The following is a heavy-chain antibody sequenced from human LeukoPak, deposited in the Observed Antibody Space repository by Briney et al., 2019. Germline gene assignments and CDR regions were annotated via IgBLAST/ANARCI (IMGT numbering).Heavy chain of an antibody. J-gene: IGHJ2*01. CDR2: INHSGST. V-gene: IGHV4-34*01. CDR3: AREVRGYSYGYRPTELYWYIDV. D-gene: IGHD5-18*01. Sequence: ASETLSLTCAVYGGSFSGYYWSWIRQPPGKGLEWIGEINHSGSTNYNPSLKSRVTISVDTSKNQFSLKLSSVTAADTAVYYCAREVRGYSYGYRPTELYWYIDVWGRGTLVTVSS. CDR1: GGSFSGYY.